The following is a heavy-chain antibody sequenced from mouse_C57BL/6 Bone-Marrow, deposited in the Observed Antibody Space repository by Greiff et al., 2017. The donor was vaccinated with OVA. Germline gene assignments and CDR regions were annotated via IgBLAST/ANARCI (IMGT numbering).Heavy chain of an antibody. J-gene: IGHJ3*01. CDR2: IDPSDSYT. CDR1: GYTFTSYW. D-gene: IGHD2-12*01. CDR3: ARNDDGGGFAY. Sequence: VQLQQPGAELVKPGASVKLSCKASGYTFTSYWMQWVKQRPGQGLEWIGEIDPSDSYTNYNQKFKGTATLTVDTSSSTAYMQPSSLTSEDSAVDYCARNDDGGGFAYWGQGTLVTGSA. V-gene: IGHV1-50*01.